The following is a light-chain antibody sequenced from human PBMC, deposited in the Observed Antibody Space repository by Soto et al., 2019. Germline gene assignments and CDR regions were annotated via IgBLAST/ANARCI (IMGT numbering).Light chain of an antibody. V-gene: IGKV1-5*01. CDR3: QPYTRHSEA. J-gene: IGKJ5*01. Sequence: DMQMARAASTLSSTVGRRGTITCRASQSISSWLAWYQQKPGKAPKLLIYEAYSLESGVTPRFSGSGSGPAFTITISRLQPDDSATYYCQPYTRHSEAVGQGTQLE. CDR1: QSISSW. CDR2: EAY.